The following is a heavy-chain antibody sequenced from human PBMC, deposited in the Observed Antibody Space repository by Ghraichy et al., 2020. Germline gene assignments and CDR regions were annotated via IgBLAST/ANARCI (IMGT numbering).Heavy chain of an antibody. CDR1: GFTFGDYA. CDR2: IRSKAYGGTT. D-gene: IGHD3-3*01. V-gene: IGHV3-49*03. CDR3: TREEITIFPYGMDV. J-gene: IGHJ6*02. Sequence: GSLRLSCTASGFTFGDYAMSWFRQAPGKGLEWVGFIRSKAYGGTTEYAASVKGRFTISRDDSKSIAYLQMNSLKTEDTAVYYCTREEITIFPYGMDVWGQGTTVTVAS.